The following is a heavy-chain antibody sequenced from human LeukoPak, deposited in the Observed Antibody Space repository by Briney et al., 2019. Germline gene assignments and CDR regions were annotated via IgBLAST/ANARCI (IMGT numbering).Heavy chain of an antibody. J-gene: IGHJ2*01. CDR2: IIPIFGTA. CDR1: GGTFRSYA. CDR3: ARAFRDPGYFDL. D-gene: IGHD3-10*01. Sequence: SVKVSCKASGGTFRSYAISWVRQAPGQGLEWMGGIIPIFGTANYAQKFQGRVTITADESTSTAYMELSSLRSEDTAVYYCARAFRDPGYFDLWGRGTLVTVSS. V-gene: IGHV1-69*13.